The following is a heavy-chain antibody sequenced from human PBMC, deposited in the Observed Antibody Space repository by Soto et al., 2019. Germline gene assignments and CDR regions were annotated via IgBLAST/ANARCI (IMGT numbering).Heavy chain of an antibody. CDR3: ASGGGGMGATLDY. J-gene: IGHJ4*02. D-gene: IGHD1-26*01. Sequence: GGSLRLSCAASGFTFSSYWMSWVRQAPGKGLEWVANIKQDGSEKYYVDSVKGRFTISIDNAKNSLYLQMNSLRAEDTAVYYCASGGGGMGATLDYWGQGTLVTVS. CDR1: GFTFSSYW. CDR2: IKQDGSEK. V-gene: IGHV3-7*01.